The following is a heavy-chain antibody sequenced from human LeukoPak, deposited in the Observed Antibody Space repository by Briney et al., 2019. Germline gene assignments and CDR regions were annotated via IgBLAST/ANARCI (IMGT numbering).Heavy chain of an antibody. CDR2: INTDGSST. CDR1: GFTFSSYW. CDR3: GRSRYSSASKDV. Sequence: GGSLRPSCAASGFTFSSYWMHWVRQAPGKGLVWVSRINTDGSSTNYADSVKGRFTISRDNAKNTLYLQMNSLRAEDTAVYYCGRSRYSSASKDVWGKGTTVTVSS. D-gene: IGHD6-6*01. V-gene: IGHV3-74*01. J-gene: IGHJ6*04.